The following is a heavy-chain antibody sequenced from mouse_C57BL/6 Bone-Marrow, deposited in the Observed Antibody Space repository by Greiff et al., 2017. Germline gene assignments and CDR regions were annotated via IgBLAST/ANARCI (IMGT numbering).Heavy chain of an antibody. CDR2: INPNNGGT. V-gene: IGHV1-18*01. Sequence: EVKLMESGPELVKPGASVKIPCKASGYTFTDYNMDWVKQSHGKSLEWIGDINPNNGGTIYNQKFKGKATLTVDKSSSTAYMELRSLTSEDTAVYYRARRGNAGFFFDCWGQGTTLTVSS. D-gene: IGHD4-1*01. CDR1: GYTFTDYN. CDR3: ARRGNAGFFFDC. J-gene: IGHJ2*01.